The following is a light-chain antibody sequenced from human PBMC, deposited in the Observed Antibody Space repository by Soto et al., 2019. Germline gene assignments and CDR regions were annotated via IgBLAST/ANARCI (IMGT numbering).Light chain of an antibody. CDR2: DNT. CDR3: QSFDSSLNISI. J-gene: IGLJ2*01. CDR1: SSNIGASFD. Sequence: QSLLTQPPSVSGAPGQRVTLSCTGRSSNIGASFDFHWYRHLPGTAPKLLIYDNTNRPSGVPDRFSGSKSGTSASLAITGLQADDEADYYCQSFDSSLNISIFGGGTQLTVL. V-gene: IGLV1-40*01.